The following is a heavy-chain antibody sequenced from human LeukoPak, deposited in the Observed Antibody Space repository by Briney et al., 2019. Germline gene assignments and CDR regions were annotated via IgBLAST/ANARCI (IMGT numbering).Heavy chain of an antibody. V-gene: IGHV4-61*10. J-gene: IGHJ3*02. D-gene: IGHD4-17*01. CDR3: ARVPVYGDYGGAFDI. CDR2: INHSGST. CDR1: GGSISSGSYY. Sequence: PSETLSLTCTVSGGSISSGSYYWSWIRQPAGKGLEWIGEINHSGSTNYNPSLKSRVTISVDTSKNQFSLKLSSVTAADTAVYYCARVPVYGDYGGAFDIWGQGTMVTVSS.